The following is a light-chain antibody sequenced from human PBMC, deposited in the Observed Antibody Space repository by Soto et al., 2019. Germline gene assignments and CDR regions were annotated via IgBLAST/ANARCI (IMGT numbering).Light chain of an antibody. V-gene: IGLV2-18*02. Sequence: QSVLTQPPSVSGSPGQSVTISCTGTSSDVGSYNRVSWYQQPPGTAPKLMICQVSNRPSGVPDRFSGSKSGNMASLTISGLQAEDEADYYCSSYTSSGTWVFGGGTKVTVL. CDR3: SSYTSSGTWV. CDR1: SSDVGSYNR. J-gene: IGLJ3*02. CDR2: QVS.